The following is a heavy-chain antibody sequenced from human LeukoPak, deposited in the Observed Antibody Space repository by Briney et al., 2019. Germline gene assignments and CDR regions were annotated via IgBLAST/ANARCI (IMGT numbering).Heavy chain of an antibody. CDR1: GGSFSGYY. V-gene: IGHV4-34*01. D-gene: IGHD5-18*01. Sequence: SETLSLTCAVYGGSFSGYYWSWIRQPPGKGLEWIGEINHSGSTNYNPSLKSRVTISVDTSENQFSLKLSSVTAADTAVYYCARGWKGIQLWLGPGDYWGQGTLVTVSS. CDR2: INHSGST. J-gene: IGHJ4*02. CDR3: ARGWKGIQLWLGPGDY.